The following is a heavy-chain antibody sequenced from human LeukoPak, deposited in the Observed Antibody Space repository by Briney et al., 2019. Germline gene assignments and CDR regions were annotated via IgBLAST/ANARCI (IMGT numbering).Heavy chain of an antibody. CDR1: GFTFSSYS. V-gene: IGHV3-48*01. CDR2: ISSSSSTI. Sequence: GGSLRLSCAAPGFTFSSYSMNWVRQAPGKGLEWVSYISSSSSTIYYADSVKGRFTISRDNAKNSLYLQMNSLRAEDTAVYYCARSHDSSGYAFDYWGQGTLVTVSS. CDR3: ARSHDSSGYAFDY. D-gene: IGHD3-22*01. J-gene: IGHJ4*02.